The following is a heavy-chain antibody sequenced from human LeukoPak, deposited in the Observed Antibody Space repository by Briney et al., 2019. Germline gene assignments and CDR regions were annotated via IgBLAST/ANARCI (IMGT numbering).Heavy chain of an antibody. V-gene: IGHV1-69*13. CDR3: ARGTRYYDSRHLGY. Sequence: ASVNVSCKASGYTFTSYGISWVRQAPGQGLEWMGGIIPIFGTATYAQKFQGRVTITADESTSTAYMELSSLRSEDTAVYYCARGTRYYDSRHLGYWGQGTLVTVSS. J-gene: IGHJ4*02. CDR2: IIPIFGTA. CDR1: GYTFTSYG. D-gene: IGHD3-22*01.